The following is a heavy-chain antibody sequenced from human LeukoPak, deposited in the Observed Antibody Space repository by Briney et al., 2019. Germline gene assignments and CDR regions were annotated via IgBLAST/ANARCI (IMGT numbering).Heavy chain of an antibody. D-gene: IGHD6-13*01. J-gene: IGHJ6*02. CDR2: IIPILGIA. CDR1: GGTFSSYA. CDR3: AGDNSSWYDYYYYGMDV. V-gene: IGHV1-69*04. Sequence: GASVKVSCKASGGTFSSYAISWVRQAPGQGLEWMGRIIPILGIANYAQKFQGRVTITADKSTSTAYMELSSLRSEDTAVYYCAGDNSSWYDYYYYGMDVWGQGTTVTVSS.